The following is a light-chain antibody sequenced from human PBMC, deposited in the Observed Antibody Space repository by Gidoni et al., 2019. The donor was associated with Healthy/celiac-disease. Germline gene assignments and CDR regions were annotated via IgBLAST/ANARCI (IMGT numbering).Light chain of an antibody. J-gene: IGKJ1*01. Sequence: DIQMTQSPSSLSASVGDRVTITCQASQDISNYLNWYQQKPGKAPKLLIYNASNLETGVPSRFSGSGSGTSFNFNISNLQPEDIATYYCQQYDNLPWTFGQGTKVEIK. CDR3: QQYDNLPWT. V-gene: IGKV1-33*01. CDR2: NAS. CDR1: QDISNY.